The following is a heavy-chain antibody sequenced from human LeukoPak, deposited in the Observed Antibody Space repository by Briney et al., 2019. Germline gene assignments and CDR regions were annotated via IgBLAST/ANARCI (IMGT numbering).Heavy chain of an antibody. CDR2: IYYSGST. Sequence: PSETLSLTCTVSGDSISSDYWSWIWQPPGKGLEWIGSIYYSGSTDYNPSLKSRVTISVDTSKNQFSLKLSSVTAADTAVYYCASGVVVTADYNWFDPWGQGTLVTVSS. V-gene: IGHV4-59*01. J-gene: IGHJ5*02. CDR1: GDSISSDY. CDR3: ASGVVVTADYNWFDP. D-gene: IGHD2-21*02.